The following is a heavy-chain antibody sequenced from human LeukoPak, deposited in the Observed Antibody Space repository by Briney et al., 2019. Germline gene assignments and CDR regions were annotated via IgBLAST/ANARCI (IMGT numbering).Heavy chain of an antibody. CDR1: GGSISSYY. J-gene: IGHJ3*02. Sequence: ASETLSLTCTVSGGSISSYYWSWIRQPAGKGLEWIGRIYTSGSTNYNPSLKSRVTMSVDTSKNQFSLKLSSVTAADTAVYYCARDYYYDSSGSLNDAFDIWGQGTMVTVSS. CDR2: IYTSGST. V-gene: IGHV4-4*07. CDR3: ARDYYYDSSGSLNDAFDI. D-gene: IGHD3-22*01.